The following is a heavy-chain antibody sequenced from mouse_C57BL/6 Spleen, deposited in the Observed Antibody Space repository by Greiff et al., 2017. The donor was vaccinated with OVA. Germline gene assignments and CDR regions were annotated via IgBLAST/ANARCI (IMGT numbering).Heavy chain of an antibody. CDR3: ARGDYYGSSHFDY. CDR1: GYSITSGYY. Sequence: EVKLEESGPGLVKPSQSLSLTCSVTGYSITSGYYWNWIRQFPGNKLEWMGYISYDGSNNYNPSLKNRISITRDTSKIQFFLKLNSVTTEDTATYYCARGDYYGSSHFDYWGQGTTLTVSS. J-gene: IGHJ2*01. D-gene: IGHD1-1*01. CDR2: ISYDGSN. V-gene: IGHV3-6*01.